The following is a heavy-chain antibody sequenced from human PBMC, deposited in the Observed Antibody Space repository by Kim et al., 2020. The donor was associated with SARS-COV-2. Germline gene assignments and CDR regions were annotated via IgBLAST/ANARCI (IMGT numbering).Heavy chain of an antibody. CDR3: AKDLSFSYDILTGYYPPYYYYGMDV. CDR2: IWYDGSNK. Sequence: SLRLSCAASGFTFSSYGMYWVRQAPGKGLEWVAVIWYDGSNKYYADSVKGRFTISRDNSKNTLYLQMNSLRAEDTAVYYCAKDLSFSYDILTGYYPPYYYYGMDVWGQGTTVTVSS. CDR1: GFTFSSYG. V-gene: IGHV3-33*06. J-gene: IGHJ6*02. D-gene: IGHD3-9*01.